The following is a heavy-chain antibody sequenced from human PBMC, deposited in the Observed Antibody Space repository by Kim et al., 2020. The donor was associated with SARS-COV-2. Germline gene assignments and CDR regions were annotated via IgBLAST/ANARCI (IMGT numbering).Heavy chain of an antibody. J-gene: IGHJ3*02. D-gene: IGHD3-9*01. V-gene: IGHV3-30*07. Sequence: VEGRFTFSRENSKNTLYLQMNSLRAEDEAVYYCARDGLRYFDWPDDDAFDIWGQGTMVTVSS. CDR3: ARDGLRYFDWPDDDAFDI.